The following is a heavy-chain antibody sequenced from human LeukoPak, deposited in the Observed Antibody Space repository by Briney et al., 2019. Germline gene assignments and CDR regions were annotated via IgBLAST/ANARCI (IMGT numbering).Heavy chain of an antibody. Sequence: SLKVSCKASGGTFSSYTISWGRQAPRQGVECLGRIIPILGIANYAQKFQGRVTITADISTNTDYMELSSLGSEDTAGYYCATDDSGSYYPFDYWGQGTLVTVST. CDR1: GGTFSSYT. J-gene: IGHJ4*02. V-gene: IGHV1-69*02. CDR3: ATDDSGSYYPFDY. D-gene: IGHD1-26*01. CDR2: IIPILGIA.